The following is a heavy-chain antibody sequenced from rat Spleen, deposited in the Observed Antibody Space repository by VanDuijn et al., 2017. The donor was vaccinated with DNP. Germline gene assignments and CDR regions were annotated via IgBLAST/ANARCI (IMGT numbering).Heavy chain of an antibody. CDR1: GFNFNDYW. CDR3: AKGPNYGGYSDFFDY. J-gene: IGHJ2*01. Sequence: EVKLVESGGGLVQPGRSLKLSCAASGFNFNDYWMGWVRQAPGKGLEWIGQINKDSGTIIYSPSLKDKFTISRDNAQNTLYLQMNKLGSEDTAIYHCAKGPNYGGYSDFFDYWGQGVMVTVSS. D-gene: IGHD1-11*01. CDR2: INKDSGTI. V-gene: IGHV4-2*01.